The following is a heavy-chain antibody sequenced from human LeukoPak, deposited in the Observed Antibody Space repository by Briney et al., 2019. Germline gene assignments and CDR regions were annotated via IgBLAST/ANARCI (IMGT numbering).Heavy chain of an antibody. Sequence: GGSLRLSCAASGFTFSSYSMNWVRQAPGKGLEWVSSISSSSSYIYYADSVKGRFTISRDNAKNSLFLQMDSLRAEDTANCARAFGSGSDWGQGTLVTVSS. CDR3: AFGSGSD. D-gene: IGHD3-10*01. V-gene: IGHV3-21*01. CDR1: GFTFSSYS. J-gene: IGHJ4*02. CDR2: ISSSSSYI.